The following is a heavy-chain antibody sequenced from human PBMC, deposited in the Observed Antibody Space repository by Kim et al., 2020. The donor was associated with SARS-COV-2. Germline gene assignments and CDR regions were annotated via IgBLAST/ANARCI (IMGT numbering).Heavy chain of an antibody. D-gene: IGHD3-10*01. J-gene: IGHJ3*02. CDR3: ARVGGYYGSGSYASPGDAFDI. Sequence: GGSLRLSCAASGFTFSSYWMSWVRQAPGKGLEWVANIKQDGSEKYYVDSVKGRFTISRDNAKNSLYLQMNSLRAEDTAVYYCARVGGYYGSGSYASPGDAFDIWGQGTMVTVSS. V-gene: IGHV3-7*05. CDR2: IKQDGSEK. CDR1: GFTFSSYW.